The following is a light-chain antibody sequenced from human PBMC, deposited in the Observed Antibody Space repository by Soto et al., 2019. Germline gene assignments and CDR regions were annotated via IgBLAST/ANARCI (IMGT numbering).Light chain of an antibody. CDR2: EVS. V-gene: IGLV2-14*01. J-gene: IGLJ2*01. CDR3: SSYTSSSTLVV. CDR1: SSDVGGYNS. Sequence: QSALTQPASVSWSPGQSITISCTGTSSDVGGYNSVSWYQQHPGKAPKLMIYEVSNRPSGVSNRFSGSKSGNTASLTISGLQAEDEADYYCSSYTSSSTLVVFGGGTKLTVL.